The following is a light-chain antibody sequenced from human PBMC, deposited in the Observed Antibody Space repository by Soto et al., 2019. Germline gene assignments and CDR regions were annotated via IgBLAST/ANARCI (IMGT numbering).Light chain of an antibody. CDR3: QQYGSSLLP. J-gene: IGKJ4*01. CDR1: QSVSNNF. Sequence: EIVLTQSPGTLSLSPGERATPSCRASQSVSNNFLAWYQQKSGQAPRLLIYGASIRATGIPDRFSGSGSGTDFTLTISRLEPEDFAVYYCQQYGSSLLPFGGGTKVDIK. V-gene: IGKV3-20*01. CDR2: GAS.